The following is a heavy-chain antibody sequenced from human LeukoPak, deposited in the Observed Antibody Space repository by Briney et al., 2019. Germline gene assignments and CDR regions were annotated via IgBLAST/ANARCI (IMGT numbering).Heavy chain of an antibody. CDR3: AKDLYYYDSSGYSPVDY. CDR2: IIPILGTG. D-gene: IGHD3-22*01. J-gene: IGHJ4*02. Sequence: SVKVCCKASGGSLSNYAINWVRQAPGQGLEWVGRIIPILGTGNPAQKFQGRVTITSDKSTSTVYMELSSLRAEDTAVYYCAKDLYYYDSSGYSPVDYWGQGTLVTVSS. CDR1: GGSLSNYA. V-gene: IGHV1-69*04.